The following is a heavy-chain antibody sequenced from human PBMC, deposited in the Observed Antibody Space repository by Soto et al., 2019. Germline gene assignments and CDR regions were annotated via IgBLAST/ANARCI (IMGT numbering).Heavy chain of an antibody. Sequence: SETLSLTCNVSGGSIKINSSYWGWIRQPPGKGLEWIGYIYNSGSTNYNPSLKSRVTISVDTSKSQFSLKLSSVTAADTAVYYCARGQRDYDILTGYSYYGYFDDWGPGTLVTV. CDR1: GGSIKINSSY. D-gene: IGHD3-9*01. J-gene: IGHJ4*02. CDR3: ARGQRDYDILTGYSYYGYFDD. V-gene: IGHV4-61*05. CDR2: IYNSGST.